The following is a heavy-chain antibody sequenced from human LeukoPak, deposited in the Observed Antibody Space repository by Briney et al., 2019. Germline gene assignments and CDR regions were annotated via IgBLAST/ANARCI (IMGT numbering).Heavy chain of an antibody. D-gene: IGHD6-13*01. J-gene: IGHJ4*02. CDR1: GYTFTSYW. CDR2: IDPSDSYT. V-gene: IGHV5-10-1*01. Sequence: VESLKISCQGSGYTFTSYWITWVRQLPGKGLEWMGRIDPSDSYTNYSPSFQGHVTISTDKSFSTAYLQWSSLKASDTAMYYCAGHKGIGTDFDYWGQGTLVTVSS. CDR3: AGHKGIGTDFDY.